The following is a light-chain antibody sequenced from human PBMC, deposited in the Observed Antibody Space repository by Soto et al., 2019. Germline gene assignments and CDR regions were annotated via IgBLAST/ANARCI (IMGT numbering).Light chain of an antibody. J-gene: IGLJ2*01. CDR3: QAWEGSTAF. V-gene: IGLV3-1*01. CDR2: QDS. CDR1: KLGDKY. Sequence: SYELTQPPSVSVSPGQTASITCSGDKLGDKYACWYQQKPGQSPVLVIYQDSKRPSGIPERFSGSNSGNTATLTISGTQAMDEADYSCQAWEGSTAFFGGGTTLTVL.